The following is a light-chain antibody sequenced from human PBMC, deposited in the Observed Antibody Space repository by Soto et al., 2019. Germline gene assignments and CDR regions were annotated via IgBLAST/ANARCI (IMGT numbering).Light chain of an antibody. J-gene: IGKJ1*01. V-gene: IGKV3-15*01. CDR3: QQYNNWPPVT. Sequence: DIVLTQSPATLSVSPGERATLSCRASQSVSSNLAWYQQKPGQAPRLLIYGASTRATGIPARFSGSGSGTEFTLTISSLQSEDFAVYYCQQYNNWPPVTFGQGTKVEIK. CDR1: QSVSSN. CDR2: GAS.